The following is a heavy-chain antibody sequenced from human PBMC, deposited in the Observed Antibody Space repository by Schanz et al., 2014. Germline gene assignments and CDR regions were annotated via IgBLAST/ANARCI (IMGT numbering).Heavy chain of an antibody. CDR1: GFSFSRYG. CDR2: ISYHGSER. J-gene: IGHJ6*02. V-gene: IGHV3-30*18. Sequence: QIQLVESGGGVVQPGTSLRLSCTISGFSFSRYGMHWVRQAPGRGLEWVAVISYHGSERYYADSVKGRFTISRDNSKNTVYLQMDSLRPEDTAVYYCAKQFLSYYFYGMDVWGQGTTVSVSS. CDR3: AKQFLSYYFYGMDV.